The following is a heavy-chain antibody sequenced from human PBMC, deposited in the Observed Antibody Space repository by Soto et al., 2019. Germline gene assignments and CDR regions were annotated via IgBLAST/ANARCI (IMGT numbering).Heavy chain of an antibody. CDR3: ARALRGKSPYYYYYMDV. V-gene: IGHV1-8*01. J-gene: IGHJ6*03. CDR1: GYTFTSYD. D-gene: IGHD3-16*01. CDR2: MNPNSGNT. Sequence: ASVKVSCKASGYTFTSYDINWVRQATGQGFEWMGWMNPNSGNTGYAQKFQGRVTMTRNTSISTAYMELSSLRSEDTAVYYCARALRGKSPYYYYYMDVWGKGTTVTVSS.